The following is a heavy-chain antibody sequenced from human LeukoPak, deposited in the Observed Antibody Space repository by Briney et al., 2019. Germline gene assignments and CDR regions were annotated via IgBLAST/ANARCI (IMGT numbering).Heavy chain of an antibody. V-gene: IGHV3-23*01. CDR3: AKDRHGIVGATPFDH. CDR1: GFSSHIYV. J-gene: IGHJ5*02. D-gene: IGHD1-26*01. Sequence: GGSLRLSCVASGFSSHIYVMSWVRKAPGKGLEWVSSINDSGDNINYADSVKGRFSISRDNSKSTLYLQMNSLRPEDTAVYYCAKDRHGIVGATPFDHWGQGTLVIVSS. CDR2: INDSGDNI.